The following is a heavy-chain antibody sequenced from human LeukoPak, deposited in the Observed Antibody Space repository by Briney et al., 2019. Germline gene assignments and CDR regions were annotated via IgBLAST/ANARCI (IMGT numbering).Heavy chain of an antibody. Sequence: KPSETLSLTCTVSGGSINGYYWSWIRQPPGKGLEWIGYVYYSGSTNYIPSLKSRVTISVDTSKNQFSLKLSSVTAADTAVYYCARYSSGWWYFDYWGQRTLVTVSS. D-gene: IGHD6-19*01. CDR1: GGSINGYY. J-gene: IGHJ4*02. CDR3: ARYSSGWWYFDY. V-gene: IGHV4-59*01. CDR2: VYYSGST.